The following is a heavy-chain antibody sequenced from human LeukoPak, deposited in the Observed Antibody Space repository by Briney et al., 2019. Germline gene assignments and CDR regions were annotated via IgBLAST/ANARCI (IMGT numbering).Heavy chain of an antibody. D-gene: IGHD5-12*01. J-gene: IGHJ5*02. CDR2: IYYSGST. Sequence: SETLSLTCTVSGGSISSSSYYWGWIRQPPGKGLEWIGSIYYSGSTYYNPSLKSRVTISVDTSKNQFSLKLNSVTAADTAVYYCARGKNGYDSWGQGTLVTVSS. CDR1: GGSISSSSYY. CDR3: ARGKNGYDS. V-gene: IGHV4-39*07.